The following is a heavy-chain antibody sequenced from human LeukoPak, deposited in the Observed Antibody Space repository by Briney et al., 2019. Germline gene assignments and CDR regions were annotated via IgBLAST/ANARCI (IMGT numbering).Heavy chain of an antibody. D-gene: IGHD3-10*01. CDR2: PDPQDGKK. CDR3: ATSGISLVRGVALGYYYYMDA. V-gene: IGHV1-24*01. J-gene: IGHJ6*03. Sequence: GASVKVSCKVSGNTLTELAMHWVRQAPGQGLEWMGGPDPQDGKKTYAQKFQGRVNMTEDTSTDTAYMELSSLRSEDTAIYYCATSGISLVRGVALGYYYYMDAWGTGTTVTVSS. CDR1: GNTLTELA.